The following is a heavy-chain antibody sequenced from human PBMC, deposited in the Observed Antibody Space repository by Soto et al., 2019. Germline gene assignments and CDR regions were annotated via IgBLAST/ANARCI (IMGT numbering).Heavy chain of an antibody. V-gene: IGHV3-30*18. D-gene: IGHD1-26*01. J-gene: IGHJ4*02. CDR3: AKVKEDSGSYYGRTYYFDY. CDR1: KFSFSSYA. CDR2: ISFDGSNK. Sequence: PGGSLRLSCEASKFSFSSYAMHWVRQAPGKGLEWVALISFDGSNKKYADFVKGRFTISRDNSKNTLYLQVDSLRHEDAAIYYCAKVKEDSGSYYGRTYYFDYWGQGTPVTVSS.